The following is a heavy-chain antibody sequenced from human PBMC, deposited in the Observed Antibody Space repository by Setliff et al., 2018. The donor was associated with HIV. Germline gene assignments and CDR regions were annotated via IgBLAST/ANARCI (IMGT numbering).Heavy chain of an antibody. CDR1: GGSIISGSYY. V-gene: IGHV4-61*02. D-gene: IGHD3-10*01. CDR3: ARDRYAGEIDY. CDR2: IYTSGGV. Sequence: TSETLSLTCNVSGGSIISGSYYWSWIRQPAGKGLEWIGRIYTSGGVTYNPSLKSRITISIDTSKNQFSLKMSSVTAADTAVYYCARDRYAGEIDYWGQGTLVTVSS. J-gene: IGHJ4*02.